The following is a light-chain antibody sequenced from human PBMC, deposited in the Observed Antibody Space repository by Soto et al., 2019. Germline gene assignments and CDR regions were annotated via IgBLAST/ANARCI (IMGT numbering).Light chain of an antibody. V-gene: IGKV3-20*01. J-gene: IGKJ2*01. Sequence: EIVLTQSPGTLSLSPGERATLSCRASQRVSSSYLAWYQQKPGQAPRLLIYGASSRATGIPDRFSGSGSGTDFTTTISRLETEDFAVYVCQRYGSSPPFTFGQGTKVEI. CDR3: QRYGSSPPFT. CDR1: QRVSSSY. CDR2: GAS.